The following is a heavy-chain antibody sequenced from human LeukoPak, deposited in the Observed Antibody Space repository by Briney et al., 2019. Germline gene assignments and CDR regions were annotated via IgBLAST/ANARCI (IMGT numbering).Heavy chain of an antibody. J-gene: IGHJ4*02. CDR2: ISGSGGST. V-gene: IGHV3-23*01. D-gene: IGHD3-10*01. CDR1: GFTFSSYW. CDR3: AKFGGGLVRGAYLRAPFDY. Sequence: PGGSLRLSCVASGFTFSSYWMTWVRQAPGKGLEWVSAISGSGGSTYYADSVKGRFTISRDNSKNTLYLQMNSLRAEDTAVYYCAKFGGGLVRGAYLRAPFDYWGQGTLVTVSS.